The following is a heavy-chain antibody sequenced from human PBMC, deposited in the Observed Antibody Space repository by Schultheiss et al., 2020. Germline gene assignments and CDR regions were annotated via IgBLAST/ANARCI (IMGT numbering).Heavy chain of an antibody. Sequence: TLSLTCTVSGDSISDNYWNWIRQPPGKGLEWIGYIYYSGSTNYNPSLKSRVTISVDTSKNQFSLKLSSVTAADTAVYYCATVQTPNSSAWYGYFDLWGRGTLVTVSS. J-gene: IGHJ2*01. CDR2: IYYSGST. CDR3: ATVQTPNSSAWYGYFDL. V-gene: IGHV4-59*12. CDR1: GDSISDNY. D-gene: IGHD3-22*01.